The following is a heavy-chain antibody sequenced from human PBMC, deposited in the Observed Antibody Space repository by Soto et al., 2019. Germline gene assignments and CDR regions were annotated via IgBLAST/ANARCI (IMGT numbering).Heavy chain of an antibody. D-gene: IGHD1-1*01. Sequence: PGGSLRLSCAASGFRFSSYGMHWVRQAPGKGLEWVAVISYDGSNKYYADSVKGRFTISRDNSKNTLYLQMNSLRAEDTAVYYCAKRATGTYFDYWGQGTLVTVSS. CDR2: ISYDGSNK. J-gene: IGHJ4*02. CDR3: AKRATGTYFDY. CDR1: GFRFSSYG. V-gene: IGHV3-30*18.